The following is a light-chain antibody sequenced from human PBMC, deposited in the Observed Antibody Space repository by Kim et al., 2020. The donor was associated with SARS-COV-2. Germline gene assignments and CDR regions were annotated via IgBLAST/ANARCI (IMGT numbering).Light chain of an antibody. CDR1: QSVSSN. CDR3: QQYNNWPQT. V-gene: IGKV3-15*01. Sequence: VSPGERATRSCRASQSVSSNFAWYQQKPGQAPRLLIYGASTRATGIPARFSGSGSGTEFTLTISSLQSEDFAVYYCQQYNNWPQTFGQGTKVDIK. CDR2: GAS. J-gene: IGKJ1*01.